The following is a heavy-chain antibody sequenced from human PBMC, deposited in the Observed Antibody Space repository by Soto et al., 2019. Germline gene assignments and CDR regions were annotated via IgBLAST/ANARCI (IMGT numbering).Heavy chain of an antibody. V-gene: IGHV3-48*03. CDR2: ISSSGSTI. CDR1: GFTFSSYE. CDR3: ARDLRSLLRGYSYGPTDSYYYYYGMDV. J-gene: IGHJ6*02. Sequence: GGSLRLSCAASGFTFSSYEMNWVRQAPGKGLEWVSYISSSGSTIYYADSVKGRFTISRDNAKNSLYLQMNSLRAEDTAVYYCARDLRSLLRGYSYGPTDSYYYYYGMDVWGQGTTVTVSS. D-gene: IGHD5-18*01.